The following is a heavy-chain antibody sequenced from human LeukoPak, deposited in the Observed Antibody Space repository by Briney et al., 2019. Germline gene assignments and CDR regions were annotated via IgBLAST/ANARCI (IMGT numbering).Heavy chain of an antibody. J-gene: IGHJ6*03. Sequence: GGSLRLSCAASGFTLSSNARSGAGQAPGKGREGVSAISGSGGSTYYADSVKGRFTISRDNSKNTLYLQMNSLRAEDTAVYYCARSPGDDPHYYYMDVWGKGTTVTVSS. CDR1: GFTLSSNA. V-gene: IGHV3-23*01. CDR2: ISGSGGST. CDR3: ARSPGDDPHYYYMDV. D-gene: IGHD3-16*01.